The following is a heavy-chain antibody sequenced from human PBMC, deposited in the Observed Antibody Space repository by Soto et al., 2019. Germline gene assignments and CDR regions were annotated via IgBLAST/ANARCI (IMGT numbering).Heavy chain of an antibody. J-gene: IGHJ3*02. D-gene: IGHD3-16*01. CDR1: GFTFSSYG. CDR3: AKDGGAAFDI. CDR2: ISYDGSNK. Sequence: GGSLRLSCAASGFTFSSYGMHWVRQAPGKGLEWVAVISYDGSNKYYADSVKGRFTISRDNSKNTLYLQMNSVRAEDTAVYYCAKDGGAAFDIWGQGTMVTVSS. V-gene: IGHV3-30*18.